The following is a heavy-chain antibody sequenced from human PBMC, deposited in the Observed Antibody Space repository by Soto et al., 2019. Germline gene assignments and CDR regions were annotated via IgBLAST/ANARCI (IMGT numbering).Heavy chain of an antibody. J-gene: IGHJ6*02. CDR2: ISSSSSYI. D-gene: IGHD1-1*01. CDR3: ARDTSTQVYYYYGMDV. CDR1: GFTFSSYS. V-gene: IGHV3-21*01. Sequence: EVQLVESGGGLVKPGGSLRLSCAASGFTFSSYSMNWVRQAPGKGLEWVSSISSSSSYIYYADSVKGRFTISRDNAKNSLYLQMNSLRAEATAVYYCARDTSTQVYYYYGMDVWGQGTTVTVSS.